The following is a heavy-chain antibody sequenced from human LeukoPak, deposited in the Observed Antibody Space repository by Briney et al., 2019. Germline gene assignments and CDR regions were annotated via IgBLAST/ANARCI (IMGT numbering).Heavy chain of an antibody. V-gene: IGHV3-21*01. CDR2: ISSSSSYI. CDR1: GFTFSSYS. J-gene: IGHJ4*02. CDR3: ARGYAGYSYGFFVPFDY. D-gene: IGHD5-18*01. Sequence: GGSLRLSCAASGFTFSSYSMNWVRQAPGKGLEWVSSISSSSSYIYYADSVKGRFTIPRDNAKNSLYLQMNSLRAEDTAVYYCARGYAGYSYGFFVPFDYWGQGTLVTVSS.